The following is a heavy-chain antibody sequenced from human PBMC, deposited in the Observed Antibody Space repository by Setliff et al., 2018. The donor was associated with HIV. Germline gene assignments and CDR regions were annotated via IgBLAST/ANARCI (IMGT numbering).Heavy chain of an antibody. V-gene: IGHV4-61*05. CDR3: ARTFGDLKHYNYYYTIDV. D-gene: IGHD3-10*01. J-gene: IGHJ6*02. CDR1: GVSINRTDHY. CDR2: IYTSGST. Sequence: PSETLSLTCSVSGVSINRTDHYWGWIRQSPGKGLEWIGYIYTSGSTNYNPSLKSRVTISVDTSKNQFSLKLSSVTAADTAVYYCARTFGDLKHYNYYYTIDVWGQGTTVTVSS.